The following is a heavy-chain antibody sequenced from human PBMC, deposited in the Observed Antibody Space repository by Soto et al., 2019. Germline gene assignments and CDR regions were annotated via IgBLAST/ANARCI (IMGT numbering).Heavy chain of an antibody. Sequence: SETLSLTCAVYGGSFSGYYWSWIRQPPGKGLEWIGEINHSGSTNYTPSLKSRVTISVDTSKNKFSLKLSSVTAADTAVYYCARGRGQWLGLGYWDQGTRVTVSS. CDR1: GGSFSGYY. CDR2: INHSGST. V-gene: IGHV4-34*01. J-gene: IGHJ4*02. CDR3: ARGRGQWLGLGY. D-gene: IGHD6-19*01.